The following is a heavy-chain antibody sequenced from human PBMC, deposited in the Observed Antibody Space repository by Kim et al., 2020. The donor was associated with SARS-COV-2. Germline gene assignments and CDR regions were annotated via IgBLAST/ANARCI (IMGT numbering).Heavy chain of an antibody. V-gene: IGHV1-18*04. Sequence: ASVKVSCKASGYTFTSYGISWVRQAPGQGLEWMGWISAYNGNTNYAQKLQGRVTMTTDTSTSTAYMELRSLRSDDTAVYYCARGGPPDYYGSGSYFSWFDPWGQGTLVTASS. D-gene: IGHD3-10*01. CDR1: GYTFTSYG. CDR3: ARGGPPDYYGSGSYFSWFDP. CDR2: ISAYNGNT. J-gene: IGHJ5*02.